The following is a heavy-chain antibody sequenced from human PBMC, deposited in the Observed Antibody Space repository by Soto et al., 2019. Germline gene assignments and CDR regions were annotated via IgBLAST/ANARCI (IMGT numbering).Heavy chain of an antibody. D-gene: IGHD3-10*01. CDR3: AKDYKGMIERQQLLLWGAFDI. CDR2: ISGSGGST. Sequence: GGSLRLSCAASGFTFSSYAMSWVRQAPGKGLEWVSAISGSGGSTYYADSVKGRFTISRDNSKNTLYLQMNSLRAEDTAVYYCAKDYKGMIERQQLLLWGAFDIWGQGTMVTVSS. CDR1: GFTFSSYA. J-gene: IGHJ3*02. V-gene: IGHV3-23*01.